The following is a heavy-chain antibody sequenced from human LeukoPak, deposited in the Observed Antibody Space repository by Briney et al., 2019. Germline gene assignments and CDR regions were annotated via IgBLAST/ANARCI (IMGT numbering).Heavy chain of an antibody. V-gene: IGHV1-46*01. D-gene: IGHD3-9*01. J-gene: IGHJ5*02. CDR2: INPSGGST. CDR3: ARERPGDYDILTGRLGSDWFDP. Sequence: ASVKVSCKASGYTFTSYYMHWVRQAPGQGLEWMGIINPSGGSTSYAQKFQGRVTITADKSTSTAYMELSSLRSEDTAVYYCARERPGDYDILTGRLGSDWFDPWGQGTLVTVSS. CDR1: GYTFTSYY.